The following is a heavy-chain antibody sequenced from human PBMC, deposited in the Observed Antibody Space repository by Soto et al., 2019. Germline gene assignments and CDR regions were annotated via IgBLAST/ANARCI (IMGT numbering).Heavy chain of an antibody. V-gene: IGHV3-74*03. D-gene: IGHD1-26*01. J-gene: IGHJ4*01. CDR2: INGDGSLT. Sequence: EVQLVESGGGLVQPGGSLRLSCAASGFTLSSYWMHWVRQVPGKGPVWVSRINGDGSLTEYADSVKGRFTVSRDDAKTTLFLQMDRLRVEDTAVYYCARDRTGRVGIRLDCWGQGTLVTVSS. CDR3: ARDRTGRVGIRLDC. CDR1: GFTLSSYW.